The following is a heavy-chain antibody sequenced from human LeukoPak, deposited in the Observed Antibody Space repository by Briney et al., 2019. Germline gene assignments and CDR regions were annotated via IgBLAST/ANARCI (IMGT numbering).Heavy chain of an antibody. D-gene: IGHD6-13*01. CDR3: ERDYSRNSFDY. V-gene: IGHV3-33*01. CDR1: GFTFSNYD. Sequence: GGSLRLSCAASGFTFSNYDMHWVRQAPGRGLEWVAVIWYDGINNYYADSVKGRFSISRDNSKNALYLQMNSLCAEDTAVYFCERDYSRNSFDYWGQGTLVTVSS. J-gene: IGHJ4*02. CDR2: IWYDGINN.